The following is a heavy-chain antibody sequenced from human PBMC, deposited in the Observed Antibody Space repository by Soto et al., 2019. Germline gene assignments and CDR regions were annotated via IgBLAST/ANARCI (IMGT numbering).Heavy chain of an antibody. V-gene: IGHV3-30*18. Sequence: ESGGGVVQPGRSLRLSCAASGFTFSSYGMHWVRQAPGKGLEWVAVISYDGSNKYYADSVKGRFTISRDNSKNTLYLQMNSLRAEDTAVYYCAKDYGYSYGFNSGMDVWGQGTTVTVSS. CDR3: AKDYGYSYGFNSGMDV. CDR2: ISYDGSNK. D-gene: IGHD5-18*01. J-gene: IGHJ6*02. CDR1: GFTFSSYG.